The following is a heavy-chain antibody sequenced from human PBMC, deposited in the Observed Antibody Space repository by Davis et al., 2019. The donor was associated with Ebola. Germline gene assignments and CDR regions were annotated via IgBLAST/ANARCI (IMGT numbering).Heavy chain of an antibody. V-gene: IGHV5-10-1*01. CDR1: GYSFTSYW. CDR2: IDPSDSYT. Sequence: GESLKISCKGSGYSFTSYWISWVRQMPGKGLEWMGRIDPSDSYTNYSPSFQGHVTISADKSISTAYLQWSSLKASDTAMYYCARQLSGYDSSGYYYGDGAFDIWGQGTMVTVSS. J-gene: IGHJ3*02. CDR3: ARQLSGYDSSGYYYGDGAFDI. D-gene: IGHD3-22*01.